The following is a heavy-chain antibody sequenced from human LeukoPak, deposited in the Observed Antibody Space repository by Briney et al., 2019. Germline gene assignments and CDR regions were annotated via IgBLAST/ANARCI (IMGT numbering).Heavy chain of an antibody. Sequence: SQTLSLTCAISGDSVSSTSATWSWIRQSPSRGLEWLGRTYYWTKWYYDYAVSVKSRVTINPDTSKNQFSLQLNSVTPEDTAVYYCTRGDHGSATSLFRHWGQGTLVTVSS. CDR3: TRGDHGSATSLFRH. CDR2: TYYWTKWYY. J-gene: IGHJ1*01. D-gene: IGHD1-26*01. V-gene: IGHV6-1*01. CDR1: GDSVSSTSAT.